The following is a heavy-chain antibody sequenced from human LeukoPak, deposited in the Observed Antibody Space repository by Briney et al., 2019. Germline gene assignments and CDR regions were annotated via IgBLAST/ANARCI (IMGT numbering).Heavy chain of an antibody. D-gene: IGHD2-15*01. V-gene: IGHV3-21*01. J-gene: IGHJ4*02. CDR1: GFAFNTYS. Sequence: GESLRLSCAASGFAFNTYSMNWVRQAPGKGLEWVSSISSSSSYIYYADSVKGRFTISRDNAKNSLYLQMNSLRAEDTAVYYCAGVRVDIVVVVAAAIDYWGQGTLVTVSS. CDR2: ISSSSSYI. CDR3: AGVRVDIVVVVAAAIDY.